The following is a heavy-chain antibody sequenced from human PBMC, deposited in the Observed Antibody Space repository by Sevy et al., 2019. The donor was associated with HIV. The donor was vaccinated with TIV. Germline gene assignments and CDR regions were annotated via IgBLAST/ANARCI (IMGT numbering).Heavy chain of an antibody. CDR2: INTRGDT. CDR3: ARDVVVRVVFPTYYYHYYMDV. CDR1: GASITNYY. Sequence: SETLSLTCTVSGASITNYYWSWIRQPAGKGLEWIGRINTRGDTHYNRSLKSRVTMSLDTSQNHFSLKLTSVNAADTAVYYCARDVVVRVVFPTYYYHYYMDVWGKGTTVTVSS. D-gene: IGHD3-10*01. V-gene: IGHV4-4*07. J-gene: IGHJ6*03.